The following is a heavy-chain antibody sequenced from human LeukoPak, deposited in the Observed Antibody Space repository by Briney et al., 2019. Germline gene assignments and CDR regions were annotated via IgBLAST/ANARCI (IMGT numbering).Heavy chain of an antibody. J-gene: IGHJ4*02. V-gene: IGHV4-34*01. D-gene: IGHD6-6*01. CDR1: GGSFSGYY. CDR3: ARGLRIAARPRTFDY. CDR2: INHSGST. Sequence: SESLSLTCAVYGGSFSGYYWSWIRQPPGKGLEWIGEINHSGSTNYNPSLKSRVTISVDTSKNQFSLKLSSVTAADTAVYYCARGLRIAARPRTFDYWGQGTLVTVSS.